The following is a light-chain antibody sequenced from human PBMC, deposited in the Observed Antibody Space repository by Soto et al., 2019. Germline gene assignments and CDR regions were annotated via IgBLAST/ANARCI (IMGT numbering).Light chain of an antibody. CDR2: GAS. CDR3: QQCGSSPWT. V-gene: IGKV3-20*01. Sequence: EIVLTQSPGTLSLSPGERATLSCRASQSVSSSYLAWYQQKPGQAPRLLIYGASSRATGIPDRFSGSGSGTDFILTISRLEPEDFALYYCQQCGSSPWTFGQGTKV. CDR1: QSVSSSY. J-gene: IGKJ1*01.